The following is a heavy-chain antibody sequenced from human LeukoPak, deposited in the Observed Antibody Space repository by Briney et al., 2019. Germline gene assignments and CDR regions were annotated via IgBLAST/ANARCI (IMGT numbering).Heavy chain of an antibody. CDR3: ARHQYYDFWSGYLYY. Sequence: SVKVSCKASGYTFTSYDINWVRQATGQGLEWMGGIIPIFGTANYAQKFQGRVTITADESTSTAYMELSSLRSEDTAVYYCARHQYYDFWSGYLYYWGQGTLVTVSS. V-gene: IGHV1-69*13. J-gene: IGHJ4*02. D-gene: IGHD3-3*01. CDR2: IIPIFGTA. CDR1: GYTFTSYD.